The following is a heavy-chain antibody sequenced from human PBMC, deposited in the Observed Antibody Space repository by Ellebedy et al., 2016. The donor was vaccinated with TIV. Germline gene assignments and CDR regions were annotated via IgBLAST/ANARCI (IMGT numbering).Heavy chain of an antibody. Sequence: AASVKVSCKASGYTFTGYYMHWVRQAPGQGLEWMGWINPNSGGTNYAQKFQGWVTMTRDTSISTAYMELSRLRSDDTAVYYCARGNVDTAMVLPRTSGEFNYWGQGTLVTVSS. J-gene: IGHJ4*02. CDR1: GYTFTGYY. D-gene: IGHD5-18*01. CDR3: ARGNVDTAMVLPRTSGEFNY. CDR2: INPNSGGT. V-gene: IGHV1-2*04.